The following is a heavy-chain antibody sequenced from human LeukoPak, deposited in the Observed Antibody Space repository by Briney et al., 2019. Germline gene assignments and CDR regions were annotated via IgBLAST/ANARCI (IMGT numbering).Heavy chain of an antibody. D-gene: IGHD3-3*01. CDR1: GLTFRSFW. CDR2: INQDGSEK. V-gene: IGHV3-7*01. J-gene: IGHJ4*02. CDR3: AREKDGRFFDY. Sequence: GGSLRLSCAVSGLTFRSFWMSWVRQAPGKGLEWVANINQDGSEKYFVDSVRGRFTISRDNSKNSLHLQMNTLRAEDTAVYYCAREKDGRFFDYWGQGTLVTVSS.